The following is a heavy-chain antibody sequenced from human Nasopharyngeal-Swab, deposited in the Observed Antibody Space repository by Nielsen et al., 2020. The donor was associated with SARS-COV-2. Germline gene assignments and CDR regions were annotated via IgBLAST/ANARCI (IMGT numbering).Heavy chain of an antibody. Sequence: ASVKVSCKASGYTFTGYYIHWVRQAPGQGLEWMGWINPNSGVTNYAQKFQGRVTMTRDTSIRTVYMELSRLTSDDTAVYYCARDSNLYCSSTSCNYGMDVWGQGTTVTVSS. CDR2: INPNSGVT. CDR1: GYTFTGYY. D-gene: IGHD2-2*01. CDR3: ARDSNLYCSSTSCNYGMDV. V-gene: IGHV1-2*02. J-gene: IGHJ6*02.